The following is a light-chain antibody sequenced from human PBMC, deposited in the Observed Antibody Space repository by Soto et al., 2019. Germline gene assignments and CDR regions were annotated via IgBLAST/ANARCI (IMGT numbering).Light chain of an antibody. J-gene: IGLJ3*02. CDR3: CSHAGSGTYWV. CDR2: EVS. V-gene: IGLV2-23*02. CDR1: SSDVGSYNL. Sequence: QSALTQPASVSGSPGQSITISCTGTSSDVGSYNLVSWYQQHPGKAPKLMIYEVSKRPSGISNRFSGSKSGNTASLTISGLQAEDEADYYCCSHAGSGTYWVFGGGTKVTVL.